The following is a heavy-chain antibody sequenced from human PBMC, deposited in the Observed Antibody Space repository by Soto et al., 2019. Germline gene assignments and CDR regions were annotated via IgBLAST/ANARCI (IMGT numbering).Heavy chain of an antibody. Sequence: PVGSLRLSCAASGFTFSSYAMSWVRQAPGKGLEWVSAISGSGGSTYYADSVKGRFTISRDNSKNTLYLQMNSLRAEDTALYYCAKDITYSGPSGFDEWGRGTMVTVS. D-gene: IGHD6-6*01. CDR1: GFTFSSYA. J-gene: IGHJ4*02. V-gene: IGHV3-23*01. CDR3: AKDITYSGPSGFDE. CDR2: ISGSGGST.